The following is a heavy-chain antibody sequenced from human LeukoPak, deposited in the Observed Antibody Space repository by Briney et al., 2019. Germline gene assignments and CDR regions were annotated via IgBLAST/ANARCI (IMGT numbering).Heavy chain of an antibody. CDR1: GFTFSSYS. V-gene: IGHV3-21*01. J-gene: IGHJ4*02. CDR2: ISSSSSYI. CDR3: ARARPGYSSGWYFIQSIVFDY. D-gene: IGHD6-19*01. Sequence: TGGSLRLSCAASGFTFSSYSMNWVRQAPGKGLEWVSSISSSSSYIYYADSVKGRFTISRDNAKNSLYLQMNSLRAEDTAVYYCARARPGYSSGWYFIQSIVFDYWGQGTLVTVSS.